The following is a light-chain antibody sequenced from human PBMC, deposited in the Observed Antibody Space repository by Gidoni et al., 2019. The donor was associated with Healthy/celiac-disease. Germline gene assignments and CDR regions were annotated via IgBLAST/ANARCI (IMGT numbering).Light chain of an antibody. CDR1: QSVSSSY. V-gene: IGKV3-20*01. J-gene: IGKJ2*02. CDR2: GAS. CDR3: QQYGSSPCT. Sequence: VLTQSPGTLSLSPGERATLSCRASQSVSSSYLAWYQQKPGQAPRLLIYGASSRATGIPDRFSGSGSGTDFTLTISRLEPEDFAVYYCQQYGSSPCTFGQGTKLEIK.